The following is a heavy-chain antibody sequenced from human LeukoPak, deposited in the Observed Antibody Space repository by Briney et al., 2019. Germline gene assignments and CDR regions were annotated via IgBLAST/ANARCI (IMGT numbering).Heavy chain of an antibody. Sequence: ASVKVSCNASGYNFKSYDINWVRQAAGQGLEWMGWMNPHGDYTGYSQKFQDRVTMTSDSSTTTAFMELSSLTSEDTALYYCARGVRDGLTGNDVLDVWGLGTKVIVTS. CDR3: ARGVRDGLTGNDVLDV. CDR2: MNPHGDYT. J-gene: IGHJ3*01. CDR1: GYNFKSYD. V-gene: IGHV1-8*01. D-gene: IGHD3-9*01.